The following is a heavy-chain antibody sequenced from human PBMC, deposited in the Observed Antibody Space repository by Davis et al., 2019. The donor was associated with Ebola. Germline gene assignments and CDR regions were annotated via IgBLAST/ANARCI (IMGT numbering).Heavy chain of an antibody. Sequence: ASVKVSCKASGYTFTNYDINWVRQATGQGLEWVGWMNPNSRNTGYAQKFQGRVSMTRNTSISTAYMELSSLRSEDTAVYYCARGPESCRSFTCPYYFDSWGQGTLVAVSS. D-gene: IGHD2-2*01. CDR2: MNPNSRNT. V-gene: IGHV1-8*01. CDR3: ARGPESCRSFTCPYYFDS. J-gene: IGHJ4*02. CDR1: GYTFTNYD.